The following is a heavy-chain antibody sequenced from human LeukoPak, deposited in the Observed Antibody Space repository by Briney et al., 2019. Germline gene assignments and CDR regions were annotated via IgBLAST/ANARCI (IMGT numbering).Heavy chain of an antibody. CDR2: IYSGGST. CDR1: GFTVSSNY. Sequence: GGSLRLSCAASGFTVSSNYMSWVRQAPGKGLEWVSVIYSGGSTYYADSVKGRFTISRDNSKNTLYLQMNSLRAEDTAVYYCARDRGQDIVVVPAASTFDYWGQGTLVTVSS. CDR3: ARDRGQDIVVVPAASTFDY. J-gene: IGHJ4*02. V-gene: IGHV3-53*01. D-gene: IGHD2-2*01.